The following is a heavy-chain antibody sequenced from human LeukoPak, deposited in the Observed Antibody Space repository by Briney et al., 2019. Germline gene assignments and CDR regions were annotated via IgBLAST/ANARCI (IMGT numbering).Heavy chain of an antibody. CDR3: ARDRVGVQVPAANTNWFDP. Sequence: WASVKVSCKASGYTFTSYDINWVRQATGQGLEWMGWMNPNSGNTGYAQKFQGRVTMTRNTSISTAYMEPSSLRSEDTAVYYCARDRVGVQVPAANTNWFDPWGQGTLVTVSS. CDR2: MNPNSGNT. CDR1: GYTFTSYD. V-gene: IGHV1-8*01. J-gene: IGHJ5*02. D-gene: IGHD2-2*01.